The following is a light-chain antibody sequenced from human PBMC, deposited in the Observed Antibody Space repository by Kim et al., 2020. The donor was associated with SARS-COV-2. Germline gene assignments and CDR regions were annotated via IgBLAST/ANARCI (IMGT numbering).Light chain of an antibody. CDR2: DNN. V-gene: IGLV1-51*01. CDR1: SSNIGKNY. CDR3: GTWDSSLSAVV. Sequence: GQQVTTSCSGTSSNIGKNYVSWSQQLPKTAPNLLIYDNNERPSGIPDRFSGSKSGTSATLGITGLQTGDEADYYCGTWDSSLSAVVFGGGTQLTVL. J-gene: IGLJ2*01.